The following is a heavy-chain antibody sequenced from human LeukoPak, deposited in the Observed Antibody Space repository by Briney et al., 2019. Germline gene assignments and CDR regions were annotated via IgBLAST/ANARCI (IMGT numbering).Heavy chain of an antibody. CDR3: ARGSEGPIDY. CDR1: GFTFGSYA. CDR2: ISYDGSNK. J-gene: IGHJ4*02. Sequence: GRSLRLSCAASGFTFGSYAMHWVRQAPGKGLEWVAVISYDGSNKYYADSVKGRFTISRDNSKNTLYLQMNSLRAEDTAVYYCARGSEGPIDYWGQGTLVTVSS. V-gene: IGHV3-30-3*01. D-gene: IGHD2-15*01.